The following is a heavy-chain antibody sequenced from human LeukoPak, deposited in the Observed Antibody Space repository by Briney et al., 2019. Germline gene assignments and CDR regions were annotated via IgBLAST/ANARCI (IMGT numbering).Heavy chain of an antibody. J-gene: IGHJ4*02. D-gene: IGHD4-17*01. CDR3: ASTSMYGDYVAFAFDR. V-gene: IGHV1-69*05. Sequence: SVKVSCKASGGTFTNYAVSWVRQAPGQGLEWMGGIIPMFGTTKYAQDFQSRVTITTDESTSTAYMELSSLRSEDTAVFYCASTSMYGDYVAFAFDRWGQGTLVTVSS. CDR1: GGTFTNYA. CDR2: IIPMFGTT.